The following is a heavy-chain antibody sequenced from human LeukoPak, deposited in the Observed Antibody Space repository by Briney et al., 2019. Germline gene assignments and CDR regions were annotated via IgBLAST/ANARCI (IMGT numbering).Heavy chain of an antibody. CDR1: GGSISSYY. CDR2: IYYSGST. CDR3: ARAPEEWLQLGAFDI. J-gene: IGHJ3*02. V-gene: IGHV4-59*01. Sequence: SETLSLTCTVSGGSISSYYWSWIRQPPGKGLEWIGYIYYSGSTNYNPSLKSRVTISVDTSKNQFSLKLSSVTAADTAVYYCARAPEEWLQLGAFDIWGQGTMVTVSS. D-gene: IGHD5-24*01.